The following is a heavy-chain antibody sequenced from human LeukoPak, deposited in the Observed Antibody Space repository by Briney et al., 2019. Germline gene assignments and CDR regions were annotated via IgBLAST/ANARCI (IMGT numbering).Heavy chain of an antibody. CDR3: ARALTLVRGTTDY. J-gene: IGHJ4*02. Sequence: GGSLRLSCTASGFLFSGYPMIWVRQAPGKGLEWVASITNTGTYVYYGAAVKGRFTVSRDNGKDSMYLQLSSLRVEDTAMFYCARALTLVRGTTDYWGQGTLVAVSS. D-gene: IGHD3-10*01. CDR2: ITNTGTYV. CDR1: GFLFSGYP. V-gene: IGHV3-21*01.